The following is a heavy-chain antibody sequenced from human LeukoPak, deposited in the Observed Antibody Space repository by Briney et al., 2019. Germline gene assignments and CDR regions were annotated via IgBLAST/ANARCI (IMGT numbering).Heavy chain of an antibody. CDR1: GGSISSYY. CDR2: IYYSGST. Sequence: SETLSLTCTVSGGSISSYYWSWIRQPPGKGVEWIGYIYYSGSTNYNPSLKSRVTISVDTSKNQFSLKLSSVTAADTAVYYCARGVLVLRYFERSAFDIWGQGTMVTVSS. CDR3: ARGVLVLRYFERSAFDI. V-gene: IGHV4-59*01. D-gene: IGHD3-9*01. J-gene: IGHJ3*02.